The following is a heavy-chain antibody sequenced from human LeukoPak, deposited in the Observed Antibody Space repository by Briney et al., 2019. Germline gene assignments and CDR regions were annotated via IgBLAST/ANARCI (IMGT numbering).Heavy chain of an antibody. CDR3: ASLVGGYYPPVEAFYV. CDR2: INGDGSTT. J-gene: IGHJ3*01. CDR1: GFSFGSCW. Sequence: GGSLRLSCAASGFSFGSCWMHWVRQAPGKELVWVSRINGDGSTTNYADSVRGRFTTSRDNAKNTLYLQMNSLRADDSAVYFCASLVGGYYPPVEAFYVCGEGTMVTVSS. D-gene: IGHD3-3*01. V-gene: IGHV3-74*01.